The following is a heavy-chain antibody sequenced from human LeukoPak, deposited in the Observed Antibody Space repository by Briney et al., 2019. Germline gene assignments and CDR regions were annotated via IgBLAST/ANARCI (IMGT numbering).Heavy chain of an antibody. CDR3: ARSRLGYGMDV. Sequence: SETLSLTCTISGGSISSSAYYWGWIRQPPGKGLEWIGSISYSGYTYHNPSLKSRVTISVDTSKTQFSLRLSSVTAADTAVYYCARSRLGYGMDVWGQGTTVTVSS. CDR1: GGSISSSAYY. D-gene: IGHD3-10*01. J-gene: IGHJ6*02. V-gene: IGHV4-39*07. CDR2: ISYSGYT.